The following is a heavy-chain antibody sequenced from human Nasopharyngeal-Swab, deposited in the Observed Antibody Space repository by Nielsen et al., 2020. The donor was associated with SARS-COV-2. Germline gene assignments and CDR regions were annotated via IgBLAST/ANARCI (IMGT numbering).Heavy chain of an antibody. D-gene: IGHD3-22*01. V-gene: IGHV4-31*03. CDR3: ARAMIVVVINAFDI. J-gene: IGHJ3*02. Sequence: SETLSLTCTVSGGSISSGGYYWSWIRQHPGKGLEWIGCIYYSGSTYYNPSLKSRVTISVDTSKNQFSLKLSSVTAADTAVYYCARAMIVVVINAFDIWGQGTMVTVSS. CDR2: IYYSGST. CDR1: GGSISSGGYY.